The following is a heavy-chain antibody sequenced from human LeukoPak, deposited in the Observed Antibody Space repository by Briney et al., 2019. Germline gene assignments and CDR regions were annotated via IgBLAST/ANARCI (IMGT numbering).Heavy chain of an antibody. CDR2: IYYSGST. D-gene: IGHD3-22*01. Sequence: PSETLSLTCTVSGGSISSGDYYWSWIRQPPGKGLEWIGYIYYSGSTYYNPSLKSRVTISVDTSKNQFSLKLSSVTAADTAVYYCARRTYYDSSGYYEDYWGQGTLVTVSS. V-gene: IGHV4-30-4*01. J-gene: IGHJ4*02. CDR1: GGSISSGDYY. CDR3: ARRTYYDSSGYYEDY.